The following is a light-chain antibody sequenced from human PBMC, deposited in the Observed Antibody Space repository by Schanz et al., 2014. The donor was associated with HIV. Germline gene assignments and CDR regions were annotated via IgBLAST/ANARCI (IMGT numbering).Light chain of an antibody. CDR3: VSWDGSLNGLL. Sequence: QSVLTQPPSASGTPGQRVTISCSVSSSNIGSNAVNWFQHLPGTAPKLLIYNSYHRPSGVPDRFSGSGSGTSASLAISGLQSDDEADYYCVSWDGSLNGLLFGGGTKLTVL. J-gene: IGLJ2*01. CDR1: SSNIGSNA. CDR2: NSY. V-gene: IGLV1-44*01.